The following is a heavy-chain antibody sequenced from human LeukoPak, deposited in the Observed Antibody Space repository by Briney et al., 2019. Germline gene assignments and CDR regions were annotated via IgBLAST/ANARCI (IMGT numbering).Heavy chain of an antibody. J-gene: IGHJ4*02. V-gene: IGHV3-30-3*01. CDR3: AGVIAVAGGFDY. CDR2: ISYDGSNK. D-gene: IGHD6-19*01. Sequence: GGSLRLSCAASGFTFSSYAMHWVRRAPGKGLEWVAVISYDGSNKYYADSVKGRFTISRDNSKNTLYLQMNSLRAEDTAVYYCAGVIAVAGGFDYWGQGTLVTVSS. CDR1: GFTFSSYA.